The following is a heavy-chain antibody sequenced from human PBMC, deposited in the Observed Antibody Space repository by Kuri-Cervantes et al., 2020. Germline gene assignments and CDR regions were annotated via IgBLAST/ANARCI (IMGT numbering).Heavy chain of an antibody. CDR3: ARDRSGYALGG. Sequence: ASVKVSCKASGYTFTSYGISWVRQATGQGFEWMGWVNPNSGNTGYAQKLQGRVTMTTDTSTSTAYMELRSLRSDDTAVYYCARDRSGYALGGWGQGTLVTVSS. D-gene: IGHD5-12*01. CDR2: VNPNSGNT. V-gene: IGHV1-18*01. J-gene: IGHJ4*02. CDR1: GYTFTSYG.